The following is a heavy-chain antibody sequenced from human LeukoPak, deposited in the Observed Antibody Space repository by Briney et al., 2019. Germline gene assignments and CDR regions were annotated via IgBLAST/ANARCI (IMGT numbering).Heavy chain of an antibody. V-gene: IGHV1-24*01. J-gene: IGHJ6*02. CDR3: AREYCSSTSCYAGYYYYGMDV. Sequence: ASVKVSCKVSGYTLTELSMHWVRQAPGKGLEWMGGFDPEDGETIYAQKFQGRVTMTEDTSTSTAYMELRSLRSDDTAVYYCAREYCSSTSCYAGYYYYGMDVWGQGTTVTVSS. CDR2: FDPEDGET. D-gene: IGHD2-2*01. CDR1: GYTLTELS.